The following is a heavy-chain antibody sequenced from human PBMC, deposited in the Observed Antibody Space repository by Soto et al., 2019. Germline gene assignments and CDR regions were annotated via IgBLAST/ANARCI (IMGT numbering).Heavy chain of an antibody. D-gene: IGHD3-22*01. Sequence: SETLSLTCTVSGGSISSYYWSWIRQPPGKGLEWIGYIYYSGSTNYNPSLKSRVTISVDTSKNQFSLKLSSVTAADTAVYYCARALYYYDSSGYQPSPSFAYWGKGTLVTVSS. CDR1: GGSISSYY. V-gene: IGHV4-59*01. CDR2: IYYSGST. CDR3: ARALYYYDSSGYQPSPSFAY. J-gene: IGHJ4*02.